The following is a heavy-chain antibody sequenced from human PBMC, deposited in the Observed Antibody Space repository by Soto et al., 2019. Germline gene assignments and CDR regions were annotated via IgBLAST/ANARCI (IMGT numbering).Heavy chain of an antibody. CDR2: ISPVLDLS. CDR3: AKKLGPSAFDL. CDR1: AGTFTDYT. V-gene: IGHV1-69*02. D-gene: IGHD1-26*01. J-gene: IGHJ2*01. Sequence: VQLVQSGAEVKKPGSSVKVSCKASAGTFTDYTITWVRQAPGQGLEWMGRISPVLDLSNYAQKFQGRVTITADKSTTTSYIDLSGLTSEDTAVYYCAKKLGPSAFDLWGSGTRVPVSS.